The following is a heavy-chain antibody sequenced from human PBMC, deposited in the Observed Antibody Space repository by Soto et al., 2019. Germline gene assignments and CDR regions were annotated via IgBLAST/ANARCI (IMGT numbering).Heavy chain of an antibody. Sequence: QVQLVQSGDEVKKPGASVKVYCKVSGYTLNEVDMHWVRQAPGKGLEWLGGFDSDEAETISAQHFQGRVTMNEDTSTDSVYMELSCLRSEDTVLYFCITFHGVYNFDLRGHGTLVTVPS. CDR2: FDSDEAET. D-gene: IGHD4-17*01. CDR1: GYTLNEVD. CDR3: ITFHGVYNFDL. V-gene: IGHV1-24*01. J-gene: IGHJ5*02.